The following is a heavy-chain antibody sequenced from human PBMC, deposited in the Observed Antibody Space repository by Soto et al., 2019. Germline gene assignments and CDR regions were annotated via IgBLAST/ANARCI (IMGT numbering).Heavy chain of an antibody. CDR3: ARAESLYSSSWYGGGWFDP. V-gene: IGHV4-59*01. CDR2: IYYSGST. CDR1: GGSLSSYY. Sequence: XTLSLPCTVSGGSLSSYYWSWIRQPPGKGLEWIGYIYYSGSTNYNPSLKSRVTISVDTSKNQFSLKLSSLTASYTAVYYCARAESLYSSSWYGGGWFDPWGQGTLGTVSS. J-gene: IGHJ5*02. D-gene: IGHD6-13*01.